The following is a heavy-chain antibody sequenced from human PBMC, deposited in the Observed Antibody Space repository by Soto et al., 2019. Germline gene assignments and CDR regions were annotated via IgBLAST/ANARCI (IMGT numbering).Heavy chain of an antibody. CDR2: IKPDGSEQ. D-gene: IGHD3-22*01. Sequence: PVGSLRLSCAASEFTFDKYYMTWVGQAPGKGPEWVANIKPDGSEQYYVDSVKGRFTISRDNANNSLYLQMNSLRVEDTAVYYCARGDYFDRRFDYWGQGTLVTVSS. CDR1: EFTFDKYY. CDR3: ARGDYFDRRFDY. V-gene: IGHV3-7*03. J-gene: IGHJ4*02.